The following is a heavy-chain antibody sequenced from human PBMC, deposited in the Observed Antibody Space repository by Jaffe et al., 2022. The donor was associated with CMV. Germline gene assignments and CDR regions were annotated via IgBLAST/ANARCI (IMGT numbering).Heavy chain of an antibody. J-gene: IGHJ4*02. D-gene: IGHD2-15*01. CDR1: GFTFSSYA. CDR2: ISGSGGST. V-gene: IGHV3-23*04. CDR3: AKDLQEATITGFWVVAAVGAFDY. Sequence: EVQLVESGGGLVQPGGSLRLSCAASGFTFSSYAMSWVRQAPGKGLEWVSAISGSGGSTYYADSVKGRFTISRDNSKNTLYLQMNSLRAEDTAVYYCAKDLQEATITGFWVVAAVGAFDYWGQGTLVTVSS.